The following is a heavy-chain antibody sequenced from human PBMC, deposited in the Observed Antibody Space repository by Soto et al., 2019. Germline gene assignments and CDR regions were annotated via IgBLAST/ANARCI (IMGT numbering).Heavy chain of an antibody. J-gene: IGHJ2*01. V-gene: IGHV4-30-4*01. D-gene: IGHD4-17*01. CDR1: GGSISGGVGGLYF. CDR3: AGEVIPLTTDWYFDL. Sequence: QLQLRESGPGLVKPSETLSLTCTVSGGSISGGVGGLYFWSWIRPPPGKGLAGIGYIYDSGSTYYTPSLTSRVTVSVDTSKNRSHPRLRSVTPADTAEYYCAGEVIPLTTDWYFDLWGQATLVTVSS. CDR2: IYDSGST.